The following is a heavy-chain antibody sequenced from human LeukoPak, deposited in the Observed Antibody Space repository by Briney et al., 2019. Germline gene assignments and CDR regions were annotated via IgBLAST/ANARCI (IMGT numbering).Heavy chain of an antibody. J-gene: IGHJ5*02. D-gene: IGHD3-3*01. CDR2: INPNTGGT. CDR3: ARDRPGFWSGYYNWFDP. Sequence: ASVKVSCKTSGYTFNTYYIIWVRQAPGQGLEWMGWINPNTGGTNYAQKFQGRVTMTRATSISTAYMELSSLTSDDTAVYYCARDRPGFWSGYYNWFDPLGPGNPGHRLL. CDR1: GYTFNTYY. V-gene: IGHV1-2*02.